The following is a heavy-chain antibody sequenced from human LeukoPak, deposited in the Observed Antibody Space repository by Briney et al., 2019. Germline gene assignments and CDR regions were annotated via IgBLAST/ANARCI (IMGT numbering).Heavy chain of an antibody. CDR3: ARDGDYYDSSGYYEAY. V-gene: IGHV4-34*01. D-gene: IGHD3-22*01. Sequence: SETLSLTCAVYGGSFSGYYWSWIRQPPGKGLEWIGEIDHSGSTNYNPSLKSRVTISVDTSKNQFSLKLSSVTAADTAVYYCARDGDYYDSSGYYEAYWGQGTLVTVSS. CDR1: GGSFSGYY. J-gene: IGHJ4*02. CDR2: IDHSGST.